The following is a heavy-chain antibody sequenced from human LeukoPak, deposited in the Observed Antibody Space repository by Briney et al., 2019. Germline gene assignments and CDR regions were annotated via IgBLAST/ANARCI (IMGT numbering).Heavy chain of an antibody. CDR3: ARGGMRFGYYGSGRNPGVYGMDV. J-gene: IGHJ6*02. CDR1: GGSIRSYY. Sequence: SETLSLTCTVSGGSIRSYYWSWIRQPPGKGLEWHGYIYYSGNTNYNPSLKSRVTISVDTSKNQFSLKLSSVTAADTAVYYCARGGMRFGYYGSGRNPGVYGMDVWGQGTTVTVSS. D-gene: IGHD3-10*01. CDR2: IYYSGNT. V-gene: IGHV4-59*12.